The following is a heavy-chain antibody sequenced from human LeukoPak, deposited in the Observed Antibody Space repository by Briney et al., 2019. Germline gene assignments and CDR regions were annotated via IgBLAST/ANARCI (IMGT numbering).Heavy chain of an antibody. V-gene: IGHV3-30*18. CDR2: ISYDGRNK. D-gene: IGHD3-16*01. CDR1: GFTFSSYG. Sequence: GGSLRLSCAASGFTFSSYGMHWVRQAPGKGLEWVAVISYDGRNKYYADSVKGRFTISRDNSKSTLYLQMNSLRAEDTAVYYCAKGAYDYVWGSLIDYWGQGTLVTVSS. CDR3: AKGAYDYVWGSLIDY. J-gene: IGHJ4*02.